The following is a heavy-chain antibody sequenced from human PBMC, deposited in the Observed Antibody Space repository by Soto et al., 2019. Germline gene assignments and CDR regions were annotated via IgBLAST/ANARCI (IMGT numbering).Heavy chain of an antibody. V-gene: IGHV3-30*03. CDR1: GFTFSSYG. CDR3: ARRIAVAGPNDAFDI. Sequence: GSLRLSCAASGFTFSSYGMPWVRQAPGKGLEWVAVISYDGSNKYYADSVKGRFTISRDNSKNTLYLQMNSLRAEDTAVYYCARRIAVAGPNDAFDIWGQGTMVT. CDR2: ISYDGSNK. D-gene: IGHD6-19*01. J-gene: IGHJ3*02.